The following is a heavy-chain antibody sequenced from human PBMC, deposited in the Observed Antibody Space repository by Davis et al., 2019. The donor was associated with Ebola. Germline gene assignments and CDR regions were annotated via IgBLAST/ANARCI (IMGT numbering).Heavy chain of an antibody. D-gene: IGHD6-19*01. CDR1: GFSLSTSGVG. CDR2: IYLDDDK. V-gene: IGHV2-5*02. CDR3: ANRESIAVMFGY. Sequence: SGPTLVKPTQTLTLTCTFSGFSLSTSGVGVGWIRQPPGKALEWLALIYLDDDKRYSPSLKRRLTITKDTSKNQVVLTMANMDPVDTATYYCANRESIAVMFGYWGQGTLVTVSS. J-gene: IGHJ4*02.